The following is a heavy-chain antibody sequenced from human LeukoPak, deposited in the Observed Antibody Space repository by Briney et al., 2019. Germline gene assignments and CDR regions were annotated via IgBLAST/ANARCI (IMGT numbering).Heavy chain of an antibody. V-gene: IGHV3-23*01. D-gene: IGHD3-22*01. CDR1: GFNFGSYS. CDR2: MSADSATT. Sequence: GGSLRLSCAASGFNFGSYSMTWVRQAPGKGLEWVSVMSADSATTFYADSVKGRFTISRDNSKNTLYLQMNSLRAEDTAVYYCAKDLSASDSSGYYVDYFDYWGQGTLVTVSS. J-gene: IGHJ4*02. CDR3: AKDLSASDSSGYYVDYFDY.